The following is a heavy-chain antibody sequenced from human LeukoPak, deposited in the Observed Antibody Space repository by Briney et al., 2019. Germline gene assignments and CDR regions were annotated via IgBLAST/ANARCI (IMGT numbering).Heavy chain of an antibody. V-gene: IGHV3-23*01. D-gene: IGHD3-22*01. Sequence: GGSLSLSCAASGFTLSSYAMSWVRQAPGKGLEWVSAISGSGGSTYYADSVKGRFTISRDNSKNTLYLQMNSLRAEDTAVYYCAKDHFTSYYDSSGTDAFDIWGQGTMVTVSS. J-gene: IGHJ3*02. CDR2: ISGSGGST. CDR1: GFTLSSYA. CDR3: AKDHFTSYYDSSGTDAFDI.